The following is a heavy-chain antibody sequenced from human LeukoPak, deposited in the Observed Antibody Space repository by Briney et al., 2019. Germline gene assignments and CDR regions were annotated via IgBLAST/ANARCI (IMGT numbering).Heavy chain of an antibody. CDR3: ARVPPGDALDI. CDR2: IYYSGST. V-gene: IGHV4-59*08. Sequence: PSETLSPTCTVSGGSISSYYWSWIRQPPGKGLEWIGYIYYSGSTNYNPSLKSRVTISVDTSKNQFSLKLSSVTAADTAVYYCARVPPGDALDIWGQGTMVTVSS. CDR1: GGSISSYY. J-gene: IGHJ3*02.